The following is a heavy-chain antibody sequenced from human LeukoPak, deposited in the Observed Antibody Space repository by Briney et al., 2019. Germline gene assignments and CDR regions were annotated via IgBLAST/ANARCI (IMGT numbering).Heavy chain of an antibody. CDR1: GFTFSNYA. D-gene: IGHD3-22*01. Sequence: GGSLRLSCAASGFTFSNYAMSWVRQAPGKGLEWVSAISGSGGSIYYADSVKGRFTISRDNSKNTLYLQMNSLRAEDTAVYYCARDLSHYYDSSGYYSPNGFFDYWGQGTLVTVSS. J-gene: IGHJ4*02. CDR3: ARDLSHYYDSSGYYSPNGFFDY. CDR2: ISGSGGSI. V-gene: IGHV3-23*01.